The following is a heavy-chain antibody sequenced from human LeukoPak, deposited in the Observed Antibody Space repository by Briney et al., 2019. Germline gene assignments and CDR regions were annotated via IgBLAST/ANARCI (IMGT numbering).Heavy chain of an antibody. CDR3: ATDRNPQIVEVPGALFGFFDY. Sequence: ASVKVSCKASEYTFTGYYIHWVRQAPGEGLEWMGWINPNSGATNYAQSFQGRVTMTRGTSISTAYMELSRLRSDDTAVYYCATDRNPQIVEVPGALFGFFDYWGQGTLVTVSS. J-gene: IGHJ4*02. CDR1: EYTFTGYY. CDR2: INPNSGAT. V-gene: IGHV1-2*02. D-gene: IGHD2-2*01.